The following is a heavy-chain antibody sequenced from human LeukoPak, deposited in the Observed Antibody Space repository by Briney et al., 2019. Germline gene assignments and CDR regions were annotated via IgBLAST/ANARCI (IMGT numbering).Heavy chain of an antibody. CDR1: GGSISSSSYY. J-gene: IGHJ6*02. CDR3: ARDNDFWSGYYGMDV. D-gene: IGHD3-3*01. Sequence: SETLSLTCTVSGGSISSSSYYWGWIRQPPGKGLEWIGYIYYSGSTNYNPSLKSRVTISVDTSKNQFSLKLSSVTAADTAVYHCARDNDFWSGYYGMDVWGQGTTVTVSS. CDR2: IYYSGST. V-gene: IGHV4-61*01.